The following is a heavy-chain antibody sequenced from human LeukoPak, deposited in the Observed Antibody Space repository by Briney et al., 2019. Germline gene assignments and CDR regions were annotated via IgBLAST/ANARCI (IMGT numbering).Heavy chain of an antibody. Sequence: GGSLRLSCAASGFSFSTYIMNWVRQAPGKGLEWVAITNSGGSVTYYADSVRGRFTISRDNAKNSLYLQMNSLRDEDTAVYYCVRDNDDYKDDDFVCAFDIWGQGTMVTVSS. CDR1: GFSFSTYI. CDR3: VRDNDDYKDDDFVCAFDI. J-gene: IGHJ3*02. D-gene: IGHD4-17*01. CDR2: TNSGGSVT. V-gene: IGHV3-48*02.